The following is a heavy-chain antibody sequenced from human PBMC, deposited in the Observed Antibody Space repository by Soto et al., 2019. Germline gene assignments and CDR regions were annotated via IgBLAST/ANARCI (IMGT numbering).Heavy chain of an antibody. CDR3: ARDYGLRYYDSSGYYDY. V-gene: IGHV3-30-3*01. CDR1: GFTFSSYA. Sequence: SLRLSCAASGFTFSSYAMHWVRQAPGKGLEWVAVISYDGSNKYYADSVKGRFTISRDNSKNTLYLQMNSLRAEDTAVYYCARDYGLRYYDSSGYYDYWGQGTLVTVSS. D-gene: IGHD3-22*01. J-gene: IGHJ4*02. CDR2: ISYDGSNK.